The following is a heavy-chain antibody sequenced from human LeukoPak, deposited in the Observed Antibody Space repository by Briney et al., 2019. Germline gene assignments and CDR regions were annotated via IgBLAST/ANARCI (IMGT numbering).Heavy chain of an antibody. Sequence: GGSLRLSCAASGFNFRSYHMTWVRQAPGKGLDWVSSITSSGNYLYYADSVKGRFTISRDNAKNSLYLQMNSLRAEDTAVYYCARDRYYDSSGYYFDYWGQGTLVTVSS. CDR2: ITSSGNYL. CDR1: GFNFRSYH. V-gene: IGHV3-21*01. J-gene: IGHJ4*02. CDR3: ARDRYYDSSGYYFDY. D-gene: IGHD3-22*01.